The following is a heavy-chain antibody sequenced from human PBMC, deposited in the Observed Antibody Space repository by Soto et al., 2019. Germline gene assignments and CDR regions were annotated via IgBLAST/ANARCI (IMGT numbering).Heavy chain of an antibody. CDR1: CGSISSYY. CDR2: IYYSGST. J-gene: IGHJ4*02. Sequence: SETLSLTCTVSCGSISSYYWSWIRQPPGKGLEWIGYIYYSGSTNYNPSLKSRVTISVDTSKNQFSLKLSSVTAADTAVYYCASYGDYVDYWGQGTLVTVSS. D-gene: IGHD4-17*01. V-gene: IGHV4-59*01. CDR3: ASYGDYVDY.